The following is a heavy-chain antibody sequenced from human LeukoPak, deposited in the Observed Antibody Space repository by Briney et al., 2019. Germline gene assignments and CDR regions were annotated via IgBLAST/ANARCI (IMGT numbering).Heavy chain of an antibody. CDR3: AKMGFLRFLEWLSSKDV. Sequence: GGSLRLSCAASGFTFSSYAMSWVRQAPGKGLEWVSAISGSGGSTYYADSVKGRFTISRDNSKNTLYLQMNSLRAEDTAVYYCAKMGFLRFLEWLSSKDVWGLGTTVTVSS. D-gene: IGHD3-3*01. CDR1: GFTFSSYA. J-gene: IGHJ6*02. V-gene: IGHV3-23*01. CDR2: ISGSGGST.